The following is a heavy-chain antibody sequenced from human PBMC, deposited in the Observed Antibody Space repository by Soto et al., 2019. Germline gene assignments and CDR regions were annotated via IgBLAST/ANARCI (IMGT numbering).Heavy chain of an antibody. Sequence: QVQLVQSGAEVKKPGSSVKVSCKASGGTFSSYAISWVRQAPGQGLEWMGGIIPIFGTADYAQKFQGRVTITEDESTSTAYMELSSLRSEDTGVYYCAGACISTSCYGVLNYYDYGMDVWGQGTTVTVSS. D-gene: IGHD2-2*01. CDR3: AGACISTSCYGVLNYYDYGMDV. V-gene: IGHV1-69*12. CDR1: GGTFSSYA. CDR2: IIPIFGTA. J-gene: IGHJ6*02.